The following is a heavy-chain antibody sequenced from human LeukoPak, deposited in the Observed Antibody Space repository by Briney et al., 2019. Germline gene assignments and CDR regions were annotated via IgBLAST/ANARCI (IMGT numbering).Heavy chain of an antibody. CDR3: AREGAARNFDY. Sequence: PSETLSLTCTVSGGSISSYYWSWIRQPPGKGLEWIGRIYTSGSTNFNPSLKSRVSISLDTSQNQFSLKVSSVTAADTAVYYCAREGAARNFDYWGQGILVTVSS. V-gene: IGHV4-4*07. CDR1: GGSISSYY. D-gene: IGHD6-6*01. CDR2: IYTSGST. J-gene: IGHJ4*02.